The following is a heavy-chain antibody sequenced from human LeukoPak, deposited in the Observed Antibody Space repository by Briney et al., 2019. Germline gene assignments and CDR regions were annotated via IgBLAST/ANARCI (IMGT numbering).Heavy chain of an antibody. D-gene: IGHD2-15*01. CDR1: GGSISSGGYY. CDR2: IYHSGST. CDR3: ARDTRVRGYCGGSACSTFDY. J-gene: IGHJ4*02. Sequence: SETLSLTCTVSGGSISSGGYYWSWIRQPPGKGLEWIGYIYHSGSTYYNPSLKSRVTISVDRSKNQSSLKLSSVTAADTAVYYCARDTRVRGYCGGSACSTFDYWGQGILVTVSS. V-gene: IGHV4-30-2*01.